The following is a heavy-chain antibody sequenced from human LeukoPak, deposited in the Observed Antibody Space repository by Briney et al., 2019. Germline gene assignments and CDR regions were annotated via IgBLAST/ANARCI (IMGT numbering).Heavy chain of an antibody. CDR3: ARGYGAYGYFDY. V-gene: IGHV4-38-2*01. Sequence: PSETLSLTCAVSISSITSGHYWGWIRQPPGKGLEWIGTNNHSGNTYCNSSLKSRISMSVDTSNKQFSLKLNSVTAADTAVYYCARGYGAYGYFDYWGQGTLVTVSS. CDR2: NNHSGNT. J-gene: IGHJ4*02. CDR1: ISSITSGHY. D-gene: IGHD5-12*01.